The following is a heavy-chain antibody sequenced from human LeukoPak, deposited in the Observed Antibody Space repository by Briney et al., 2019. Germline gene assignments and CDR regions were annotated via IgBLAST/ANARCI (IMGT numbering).Heavy chain of an antibody. D-gene: IGHD1-1*01. V-gene: IGHV6-1*01. CDR2: TYCRSKWYT. CDR1: GDSVSSNRAA. J-gene: IGHJ4*02. CDR3: ARDSQVSTGLKPPYDF. Sequence: SQTLPLTCVISGDSVSSNRAAWNWIRQSPSRGFEWLGRTYCRSKWYTDYAVSVRSRTTINPDTSKNQFSLHLSSVTPEDTAIYYCARDSQVSTGLKPPYDFWGQGILVTVSS.